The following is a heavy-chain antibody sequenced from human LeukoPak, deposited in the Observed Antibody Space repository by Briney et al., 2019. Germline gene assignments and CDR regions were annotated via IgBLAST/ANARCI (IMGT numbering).Heavy chain of an antibody. V-gene: IGHV4-39*07. CDR3: ARDYYYYMDV. CDR1: GGSISSSSYY. J-gene: IGHJ6*03. Sequence: SETLSLTCTVSGGSISSSSYYWGWIRQPPGKGLEWIGSIYYSGSTYYNPSLKSRVTISVDTSKNQFSLKLSSVTAADTAVYYCARDYYYYMDVWGKGTTVTISS. CDR2: IYYSGST.